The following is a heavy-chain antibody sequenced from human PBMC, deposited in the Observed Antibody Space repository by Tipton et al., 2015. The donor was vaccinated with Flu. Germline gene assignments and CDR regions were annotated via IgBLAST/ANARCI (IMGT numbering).Heavy chain of an antibody. CDR2: IYSGGST. D-gene: IGHD1-26*01. V-gene: IGHV3-53*01. Sequence: SLRLSCAASEFTVSNNFMSWVRQAPGKGLEWVSVIYSGGSTYYADSVEGRFTISRDNSKITLHLQMNSLRAEDTAVYYCARVGGSMGNAFDIWGQGTMVSVSS. CDR3: ARVGGSMGNAFDI. CDR1: EFTVSNNF. J-gene: IGHJ3*02.